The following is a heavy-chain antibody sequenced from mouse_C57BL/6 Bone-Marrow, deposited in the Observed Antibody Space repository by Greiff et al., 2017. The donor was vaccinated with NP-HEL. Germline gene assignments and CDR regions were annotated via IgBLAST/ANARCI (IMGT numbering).Heavy chain of an antibody. J-gene: IGHJ4*01. V-gene: IGHV5-17*01. CDR1: GFTFSDYG. CDR2: ISSGSSTI. CDR3: ARGELLYAMDY. D-gene: IGHD2-1*01. Sequence: EVQLVESGGGLVKPGGSLKLSCAASGFTFSDYGMHWVRQAPEKGLEWVAYISSGSSTIYYADTVKGRFTISRDNAKNTLFLQMTSLRSEDTAMYYCARGELLYAMDYWGQGTSVTVSA.